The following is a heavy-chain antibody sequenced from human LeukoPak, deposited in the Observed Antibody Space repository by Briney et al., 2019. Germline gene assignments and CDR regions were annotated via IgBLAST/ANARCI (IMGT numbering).Heavy chain of an antibody. CDR3: ARHPAY. Sequence: GRSLRLPCAASGLTLTNYATGWVRQAPGKGLEWVSAISGSGGSTYYADSVNGRFTISRDNSKNTLYLQMNSLRAEDTAIYYCARHPAYWGQGTLVTVSS. CDR1: GLTLTNYA. J-gene: IGHJ4*02. V-gene: IGHV3-23*01. CDR2: ISGSGGST.